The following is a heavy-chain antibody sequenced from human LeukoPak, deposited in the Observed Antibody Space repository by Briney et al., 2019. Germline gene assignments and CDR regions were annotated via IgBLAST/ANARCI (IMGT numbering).Heavy chain of an antibody. CDR1: GFTFDDYA. D-gene: IGHD3-9*01. Sequence: PGGSLRLSCAASGFTFDDYAMHWVRQAPGKGLKWVSGISWNSGSIGYADSVKGRFTISRDNAKNSLYLQMNSLRAEDTALYYCAKAQYYDILTGPDYWGQGTLVTVSS. J-gene: IGHJ4*02. CDR2: ISWNSGSI. CDR3: AKAQYYDILTGPDY. V-gene: IGHV3-9*01.